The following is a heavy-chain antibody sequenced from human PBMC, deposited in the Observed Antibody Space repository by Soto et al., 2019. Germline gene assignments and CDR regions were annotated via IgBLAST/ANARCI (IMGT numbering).Heavy chain of an antibody. CDR3: ARRRDGDY. D-gene: IGHD6-6*01. Sequence: QVHLVQSGAEVKKPGASVKVSCKGSGYAFTTYGITWVRQAPGQGLEWMGWISAHNGNTNYAQKLQGRVTVTRDTATSTAYRALRSLRSADTAVYYCARRRDGDYWGQAALVTVSS. CDR1: GYAFTTYG. CDR2: ISAHNGNT. J-gene: IGHJ4*02. V-gene: IGHV1-18*01.